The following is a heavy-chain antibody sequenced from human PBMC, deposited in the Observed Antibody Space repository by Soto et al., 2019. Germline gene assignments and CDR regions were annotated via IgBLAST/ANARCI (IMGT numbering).Heavy chain of an antibody. J-gene: IGHJ3*02. CDR2: INAGNGNT. CDR1: GYTFTSYA. Sequence: QVQLVQSGAEVKKPGASVKVSCKASGYTFTSYAMHWVRQAPGQRLEWMGWINAGNGNTKYSQKVQGRVTITRDTSASTAYMELSSLRSEDTAVYYCARSYSSSWSDAFDIWGQGTMVTVSS. V-gene: IGHV1-3*01. CDR3: ARSYSSSWSDAFDI. D-gene: IGHD6-13*01.